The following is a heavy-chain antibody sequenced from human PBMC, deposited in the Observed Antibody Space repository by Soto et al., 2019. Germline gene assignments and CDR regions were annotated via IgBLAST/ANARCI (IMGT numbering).Heavy chain of an antibody. CDR1: GFSFSSFA. Sequence: PGGSLRLSCGASGFSFSSFAMNWVRQAPGRGLEWVSYISDDGASIYYADSLKGRFTISRDNAKNSLSLQMNNLRAEDAAVYYCARENPVQAWLHNFDHWGLGTPAPVYS. J-gene: IGHJ4*02. V-gene: IGHV3-48*03. CDR3: ARENPVQAWLHNFDH. D-gene: IGHD5-18*01. CDR2: ISDDGASI.